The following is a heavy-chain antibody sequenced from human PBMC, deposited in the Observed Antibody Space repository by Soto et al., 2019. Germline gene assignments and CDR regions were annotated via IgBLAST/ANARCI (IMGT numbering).Heavy chain of an antibody. Sequence: ASVKVSCKASGYTFTRYGISWVRQAPGQGLEWMGWISGYNGGANYAQRFQGRVSMTIDTSTTTAYMELRTLTSDDTAVYYCAKNGQPPYYYYGLDVWGQGTTVTVSS. CDR3: AKNGQPPYYYYGLDV. CDR2: ISGYNGGA. CDR1: GYTFTRYG. V-gene: IGHV1-18*01. J-gene: IGHJ6*02. D-gene: IGHD2-8*01.